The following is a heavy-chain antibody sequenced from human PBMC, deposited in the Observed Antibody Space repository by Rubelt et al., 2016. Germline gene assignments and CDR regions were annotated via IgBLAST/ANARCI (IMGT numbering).Heavy chain of an antibody. D-gene: IGHD6-19*01. CDR1: GYTFPSYA. CDR3: ARVIWGSGWSNNWFDP. Sequence: QVQLVQSGAEVKKPGASVKVSCKASGYTFPSYAMHWVRQAPGQRLEWMGWINAGHGNQKYSQKFQGRVTITRDTAASTAYMELSSLRSEDTAVYYCARVIWGSGWSNNWFDPWGQGTLVTVSS. CDR2: INAGHGNQ. V-gene: IGHV1-3*01. J-gene: IGHJ5*02.